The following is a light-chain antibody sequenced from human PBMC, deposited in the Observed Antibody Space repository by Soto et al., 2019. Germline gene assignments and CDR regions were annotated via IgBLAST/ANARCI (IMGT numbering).Light chain of an antibody. CDR2: GAS. CDR3: QQYKDWPLIT. J-gene: IGKJ5*01. V-gene: IGKV3-15*01. CDR1: QSVSSSY. Sequence: IVLTQSPGTLSLSPGDRATLSCRASQSVSSSYLAWYQHKPGQAPRLLIFGASTRATGIPIRFSGSGSGTEFTLTISSLQSEDFAVYYCQQYKDWPLITFGQGTRLEIK.